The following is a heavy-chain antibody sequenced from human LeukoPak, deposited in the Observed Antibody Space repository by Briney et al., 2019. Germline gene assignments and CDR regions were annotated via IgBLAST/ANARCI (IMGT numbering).Heavy chain of an antibody. CDR3: ARGFGRGSGYYYGPYYYGMDV. J-gene: IGHJ6*02. CDR1: GGSISSGDYY. V-gene: IGHV4-30-4*01. CDR2: IYYSGST. D-gene: IGHD3-22*01. Sequence: SQTLSLTCTVSGGSISSGDYYWSWIRQPPGKGLEWIGYIYYSGSTYYNPSLKSRVTISVDTSKNQFSLKLSSVTAADTAVYYCARGFGRGSGYYYGPYYYGMDVWGQGTTVTVSS.